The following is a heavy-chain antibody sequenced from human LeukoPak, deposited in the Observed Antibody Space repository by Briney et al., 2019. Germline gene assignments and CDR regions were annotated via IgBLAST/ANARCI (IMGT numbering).Heavy chain of an antibody. D-gene: IGHD3-9*01. J-gene: IGHJ5*02. CDR1: GFIFNNYS. CDR3: AKSFVYGVLTGQVS. CDR2: ISGSGSNT. Sequence: GGSLSLSCAASGFIFNNYSMSWVRQAPGKGLEWVSVISGSGSNTYYADSVKGRFTISRDNSENTLYLQMNSLRAEDRAIYYCAKSFVYGVLTGQVSWGEGALVTVSS. V-gene: IGHV3-23*01.